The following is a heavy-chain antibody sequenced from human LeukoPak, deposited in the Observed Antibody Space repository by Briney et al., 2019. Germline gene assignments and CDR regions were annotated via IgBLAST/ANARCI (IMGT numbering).Heavy chain of an antibody. CDR3: ARVSTLGYCSSTSCYAIDY. Sequence: SQTLSLTCTVSGGSISSGDNYWSWIRQPPGKDLEWIGYIYYSGSTYYNPSLKSRVTLSVDTSKNQFSLKLSSVTAADTAVYYCARVSTLGYCSSTSCYAIDYWGQGTLVTVSS. D-gene: IGHD2-2*01. CDR2: IYYSGST. V-gene: IGHV4-30-4*01. J-gene: IGHJ4*02. CDR1: GGSISSGDNY.